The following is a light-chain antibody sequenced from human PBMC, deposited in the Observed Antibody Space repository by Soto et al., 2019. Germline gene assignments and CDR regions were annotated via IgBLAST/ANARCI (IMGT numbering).Light chain of an antibody. CDR1: SSDVGGYNY. V-gene: IGLV2-11*01. Sequence: QSALTQPRPVSGSPGQSVSISCTGTSSDVGGYNYVSWYQQHPGKAPKVMIYDVSKRPSGVPDRFSGSKSGNTASLTISGLQSEDEADYYCCSYAGRYTYVFGTGTKLTVL. CDR2: DVS. CDR3: CSYAGRYTYV. J-gene: IGLJ1*01.